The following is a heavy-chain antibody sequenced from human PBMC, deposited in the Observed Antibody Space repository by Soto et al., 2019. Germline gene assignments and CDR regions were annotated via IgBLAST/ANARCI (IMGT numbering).Heavy chain of an antibody. CDR2: ISHRGTT. CDR3: ARVGGINYLNNY. J-gene: IGHJ4*02. D-gene: IGHD1-1*01. Sequence: KQSPTLSLTCAVYGGSFSDHYWSWIRQAPGKGLEWIGEISHRGTTNYNPSLKSRVTISVDTSKNQFSLKLTSVSVADTAVYYCARVGGINYLNNYWGQGTLVTVSS. V-gene: IGHV4-34*01. CDR1: GGSFSDHY.